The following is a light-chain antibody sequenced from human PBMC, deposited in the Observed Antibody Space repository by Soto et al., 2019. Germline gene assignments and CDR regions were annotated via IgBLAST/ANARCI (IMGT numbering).Light chain of an antibody. CDR1: SSDVGSYNL. J-gene: IGLJ1*01. V-gene: IGLV2-23*02. CDR2: EVS. Sequence: QSELTQPASVSGSPGQSVTISCTGTSSDVGSYNLVSWYQQHPGKAPKLMIYEVSKRPSGVSNRFSGSKSGNTASLTISGLQAEDEADYYCCSYAGSSTLYVFGTGTKVTV. CDR3: CSYAGSSTLYV.